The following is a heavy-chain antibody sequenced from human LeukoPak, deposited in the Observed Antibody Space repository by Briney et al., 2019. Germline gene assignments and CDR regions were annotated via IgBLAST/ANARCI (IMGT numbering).Heavy chain of an antibody. Sequence: KPSGTLSLTCTVSGGSISRYYWSWVRQPAGKGLEWIWRIYTSGSTNYNPSLKSRVTMSVDTSKNQFSLKLSSVTAADTAVYYCARAVLLWFGESYDAFDIWGQGTMVTVSS. CDR1: GGSISRYY. CDR2: IYTSGST. CDR3: ARAVLLWFGESYDAFDI. V-gene: IGHV4-4*07. D-gene: IGHD3-10*01. J-gene: IGHJ3*02.